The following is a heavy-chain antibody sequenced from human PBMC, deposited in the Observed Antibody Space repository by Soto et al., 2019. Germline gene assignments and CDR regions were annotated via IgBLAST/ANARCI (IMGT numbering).Heavy chain of an antibody. CDR2: ISNSGTT. CDR1: GGSISIGDYY. V-gene: IGHV4-30-4*01. CDR3: AAELTGYSYGPGDIY. D-gene: IGHD5-12*01. J-gene: IGHJ4*02. Sequence: SETLSLTCTVSGGSISIGDYYFICIRQPPWQGLEWIGYISNSGTTYYNPSLKSRVSLSLDTSNNQFSLDLTSATAADTAVYYCAAELTGYSYGPGDIYWGQGTLVTVS.